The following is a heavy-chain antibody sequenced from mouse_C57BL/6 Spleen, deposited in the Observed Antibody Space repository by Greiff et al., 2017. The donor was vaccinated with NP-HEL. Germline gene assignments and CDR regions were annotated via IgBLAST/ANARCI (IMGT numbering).Heavy chain of an antibody. J-gene: IGHJ4*01. CDR1: GFTFSDYG. CDR3: ARRGITTADGYYYAMDY. Sequence: EVQLQESGGGLVKPGGSLKLSRAASGFTFSDYGMHWVRQAPEKGLEWVAYISSGSSTIYYADTVKGRFTISRDNAKNTLFLQMTSLRSEDTAMYYCARRGITTADGYYYAMDYWGQGTSVTVSS. V-gene: IGHV5-17*01. D-gene: IGHD2-4*01. CDR2: ISSGSSTI.